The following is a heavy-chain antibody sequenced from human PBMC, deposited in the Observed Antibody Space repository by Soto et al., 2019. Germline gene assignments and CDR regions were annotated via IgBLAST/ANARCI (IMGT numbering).Heavy chain of an antibody. Sequence: EVQLLESGGGLVQPGGSLRLSCAASGFTFSSYAMSWVRQAPGKGLEWVSAISGSGGITYYADSVKGRFTISRDNSKNTLYLQMNSLRAGDTAVYYCAKAHGAWYRSGWYRHKCFDYWGKGTLVTVSA. D-gene: IGHD6-19*01. CDR2: ISGSGGIT. V-gene: IGHV3-23*01. CDR3: AKAHGAWYRSGWYRHKCFDY. J-gene: IGHJ4*02. CDR1: GFTFSSYA.